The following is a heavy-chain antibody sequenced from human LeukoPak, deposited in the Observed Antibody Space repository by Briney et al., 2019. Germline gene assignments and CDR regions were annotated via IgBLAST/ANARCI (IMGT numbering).Heavy chain of an antibody. D-gene: IGHD5-12*01. CDR1: GGSFSGYC. Sequence: SETLSLTCAVYGGSFSGYCWSWIRQPPGKGLEWIGEINHSGSTNYNPSLKSRVTISVDTSKNQFSLKLSSVTAAATTVYYCATRLRGGYAWGQGTLVTVSS. J-gene: IGHJ4*02. CDR2: INHSGST. V-gene: IGHV4-34*01. CDR3: ATRLRGGYA.